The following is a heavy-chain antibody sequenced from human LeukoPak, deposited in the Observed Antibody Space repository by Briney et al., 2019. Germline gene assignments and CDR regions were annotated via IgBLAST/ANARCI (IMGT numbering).Heavy chain of an antibody. CDR3: TSASAGLVGY. J-gene: IGHJ4*02. CDR2: IRNKAHSYTT. V-gene: IGHV3-72*01. Sequence: GGSLRLSCAASGFDFNEHEMDWVRQAPGKGPEWLGRIRNKAHSYTTEYAASVIGRFTISRDDSKNSLYLQMNSLKTDDTAVYYCTSASAGLVGYWGQGTRVTVSS. CDR1: GFDFNEHE.